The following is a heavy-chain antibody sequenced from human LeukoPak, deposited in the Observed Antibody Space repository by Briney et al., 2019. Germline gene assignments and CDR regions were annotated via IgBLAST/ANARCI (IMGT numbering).Heavy chain of an antibody. D-gene: IGHD6-19*01. CDR2: ISYDGSNK. J-gene: IGHJ6*04. Sequence: GGSLRLSCAASGFIFRTYGMHWVRQAPGKGLEWVAVISYDGSNKYYADSVKGRFTISRDNSKNTLYLQMNSLRAEDTAVYYCARDRLVYGSSGWYHYYYGMDVWGKGTTVTVSS. CDR1: GFIFRTYG. CDR3: ARDRLVYGSSGWYHYYYGMDV. V-gene: IGHV3-30*03.